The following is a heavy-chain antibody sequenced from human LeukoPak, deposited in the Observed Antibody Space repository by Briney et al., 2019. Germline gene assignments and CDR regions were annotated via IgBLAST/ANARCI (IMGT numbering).Heavy chain of an antibody. V-gene: IGHV3-66*01. J-gene: IGHJ4*02. CDR2: IYSGGST. D-gene: IGHD3-10*01. Sequence: AGGSLRLSCAASGFTVSSNYMSWVRQAPGKGLEWVSVIYSGGSTYYADSVKGRFTISRDNSKNTLYLQMNSLRAEDTAVYYCARESTITMVRGVTPGGWGQGTLVTVSS. CDR1: GFTVSSNY. CDR3: ARESTITMVRGVTPGG.